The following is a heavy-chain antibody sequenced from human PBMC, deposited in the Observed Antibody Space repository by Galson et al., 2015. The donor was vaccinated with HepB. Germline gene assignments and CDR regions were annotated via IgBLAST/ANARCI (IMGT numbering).Heavy chain of an antibody. D-gene: IGHD2-15*01. CDR2: ISYDGSYK. J-gene: IGHJ6*02. CDR3: AKDILVGIPMSNANPGLYFYGLDV. CDR1: GFTLSRYG. Sequence: SLRLSCAASGFTLSRYGLHWVRQAPGKGLEWVAVISYDGSYKYYGDSVKGRFTISRDNSKNTLYLQMDSLRTEDTAVYYCAKDILVGIPMSNANPGLYFYGLDVWGPGTTVTVSS. V-gene: IGHV3-30*18.